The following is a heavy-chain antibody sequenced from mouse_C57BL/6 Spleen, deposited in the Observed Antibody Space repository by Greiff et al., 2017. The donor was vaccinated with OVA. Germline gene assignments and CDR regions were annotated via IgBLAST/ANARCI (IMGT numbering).Heavy chain of an antibody. Sequence: EVQLQQSVAELVRPGASVKLSCTASGFNIQNTYMHWVKQRPEQGLEWIGRIDPANGNTKYAPKFQGKATITADTSSNTAYLQLSSLTSEDTAIYDCARCTMVTTGFDDWGQGTTLTVSS. J-gene: IGHJ2*01. D-gene: IGHD2-2*01. CDR2: IDPANGNT. CDR1: GFNIQNTY. V-gene: IGHV14-3*01. CDR3: ARCTMVTTGFDD.